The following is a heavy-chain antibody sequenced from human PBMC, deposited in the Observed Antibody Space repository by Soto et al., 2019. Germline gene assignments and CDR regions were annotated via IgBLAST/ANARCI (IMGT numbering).Heavy chain of an antibody. CDR1: GFTLSNVG. Sequence: QVQLVESGGGVVQPGGSLRLSCTASGFTLSNVGMHWVRQAPGTGLEWVAIIWYDGSKKVYGDSVKGRFTISRDTSKNTLYLQMNNVVAEDTAVYYCARDEHMIGGVSYGMDVWGQGPTVTLPS. J-gene: IGHJ6*02. D-gene: IGHD3-16*01. CDR2: IWYDGSKK. CDR3: ARDEHMIGGVSYGMDV. V-gene: IGHV3-33*01.